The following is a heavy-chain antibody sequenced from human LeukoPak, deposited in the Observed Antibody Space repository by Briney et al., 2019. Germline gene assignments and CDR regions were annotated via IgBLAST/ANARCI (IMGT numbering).Heavy chain of an antibody. V-gene: IGHV3-73*01. J-gene: IGHJ6*03. CDR1: GFTFSGSA. Sequence: GGSLRLSCAASGFTFSGSAMHWVRQASGKGLEWVGRIRSKAKSYETAYAESVKGRFTISRDDSKNTAYLQMNSLKTEDTAVYYCIRREVEVPAAIIVWGKGTTVTVSS. D-gene: IGHD2-2*01. CDR3: IRREVEVPAAIIV. CDR2: IRSKAKSYET.